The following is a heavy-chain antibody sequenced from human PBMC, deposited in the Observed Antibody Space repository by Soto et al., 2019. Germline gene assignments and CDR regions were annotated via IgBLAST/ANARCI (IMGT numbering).Heavy chain of an antibody. V-gene: IGHV1-69*13. Sequence: ASVKVSCKASGYTFTSYAMHWVRQAPGQRLEWMGGIIPIFGTANYAQKFQGRVTITADESTITAYMELSSLRSEDTAVYYCARDHYDILTGYANWFDPWGQGTLVTSPQ. D-gene: IGHD3-9*01. CDR2: IIPIFGTA. CDR1: GYTFTSYA. CDR3: ARDHYDILTGYANWFDP. J-gene: IGHJ5*02.